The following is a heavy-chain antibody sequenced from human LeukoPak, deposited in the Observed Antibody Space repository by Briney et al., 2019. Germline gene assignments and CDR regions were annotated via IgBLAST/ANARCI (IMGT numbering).Heavy chain of an antibody. J-gene: IGHJ2*01. V-gene: IGHV4-30-4*01. D-gene: IGHD1-26*01. CDR3: AREVPWVWDFDL. CDR1: GGSISSGDYY. CDR2: IYYSGST. Sequence: PSQTLSLTCTVSGGSISSGDYYWSWIRQPPGTGLEWIGYIYYSGSTYYNPSLKSRVTISVDTSKNQFSLKLNSVTAADTAVYYCAREVPWVWDFDLWGRGTLVTVSS.